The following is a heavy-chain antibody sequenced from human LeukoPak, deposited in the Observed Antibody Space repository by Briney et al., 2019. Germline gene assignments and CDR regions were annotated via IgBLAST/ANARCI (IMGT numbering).Heavy chain of an antibody. Sequence: GGSLRLSXAASGFTFDDYAMHWVRQAPGKGLEWVSLISGDGGSAYSADSVKGRFTISRDNSKNSLYLQMNSLRTEDTALYYRAKGSDTAMVMWSPFYYYYYMDVWGKGTTVTVSS. D-gene: IGHD5-18*01. CDR2: ISGDGGSA. CDR1: GFTFDDYA. CDR3: AKGSDTAMVMWSPFYYYYYMDV. J-gene: IGHJ6*03. V-gene: IGHV3-43*02.